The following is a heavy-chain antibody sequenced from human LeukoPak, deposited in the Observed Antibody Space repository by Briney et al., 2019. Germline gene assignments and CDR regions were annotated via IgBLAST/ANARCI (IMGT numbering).Heavy chain of an antibody. CDR2: INAGNGNT. D-gene: IGHD6-6*01. CDR1: GYTFTSYA. CDR3: ARGEYSSSFPPSEFDY. Sequence: ASVKVSCKASGYTFTSYAMHWARQAPGQRLEWMGWINAGNGNTKYSQKFQGRVTITRDTSASTAYMELSSLRSEDTAVYYCARGEYSSSFPPSEFDYWGQGTLVTVSS. J-gene: IGHJ4*02. V-gene: IGHV1-3*01.